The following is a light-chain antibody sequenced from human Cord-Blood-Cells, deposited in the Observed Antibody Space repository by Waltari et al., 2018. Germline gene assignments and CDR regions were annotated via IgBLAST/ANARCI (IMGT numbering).Light chain of an antibody. CDR1: SSDVGGYTY. Sequence: QSALTQPPSASGSPGQSVTISCTGTSSDVGGYTYVSWYQQPPGKAPKLMIYAVSKRPSGVPDRFSGSKSGNTASLTVSGLQAEDEADYYCSSYAGSNNYVVFGGGTKLTVL. J-gene: IGLJ2*01. V-gene: IGLV2-8*01. CDR3: SSYAGSNNYVV. CDR2: AVS.